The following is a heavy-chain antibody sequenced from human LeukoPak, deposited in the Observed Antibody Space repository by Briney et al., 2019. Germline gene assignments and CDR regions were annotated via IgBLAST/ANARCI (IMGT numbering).Heavy chain of an antibody. V-gene: IGHV4-30-4*01. J-gene: IGHJ4*02. Sequence: SETLSLTCTVSGGSINSDDYYWSWIRQPPGKGLEWIGYIYYTGSTYYKPSLKSRVTISVDTSKNQFSLKLSSVTAADTAVYYCARGDIVVVPAAIYFDYWGQGTLVTVSS. CDR3: ARGDIVVVPAAIYFDY. D-gene: IGHD2-2*01. CDR1: GGSINSDDYY. CDR2: IYYTGST.